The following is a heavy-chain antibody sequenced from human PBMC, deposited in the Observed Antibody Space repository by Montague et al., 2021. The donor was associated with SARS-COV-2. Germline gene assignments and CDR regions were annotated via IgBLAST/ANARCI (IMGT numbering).Heavy chain of an antibody. Sequence: SETLSLTCTVSGGSISSYYWSWIRQPPGKALEWIGYIYYSGSTNYNPTLNRRVTISVDTSKNQFSLKLTSVTAADTAVYFCARESDGYPSGTQYFDLWGRGTLVTVSS. D-gene: IGHD6-13*01. CDR2: IYYSGST. J-gene: IGHJ2*01. CDR3: ARESDGYPSGTQYFDL. CDR1: GGSISSYY. V-gene: IGHV4-59*01.